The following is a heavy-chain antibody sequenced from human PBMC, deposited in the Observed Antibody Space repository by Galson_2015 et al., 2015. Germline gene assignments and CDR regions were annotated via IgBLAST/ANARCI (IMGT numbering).Heavy chain of an antibody. V-gene: IGHV3-49*03. Sequence: SLRLSCAVSGFTFGDYALSWFRQAPGKGLEWVGFIRSKAYGEAIEYAASVKGRFTISRDDSKSIAYLQMNSLNTEDTGMYYCSRGRQETGYWGQGTLVTVSS. CDR3: SRGRQETGY. J-gene: IGHJ4*02. CDR2: IRSKAYGEAI. CDR1: GFTFGDYA.